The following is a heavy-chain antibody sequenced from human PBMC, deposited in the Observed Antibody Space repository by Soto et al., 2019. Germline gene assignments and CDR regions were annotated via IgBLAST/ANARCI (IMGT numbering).Heavy chain of an antibody. V-gene: IGHV1-24*01. CDR3: ATDLCYLIVGGPSGY. D-gene: IGHD1-26*01. CDR1: GYTLTELS. CDR2: FDPEDGET. Sequence: ASVKVSCKVSGYTLTELSMHWVRQAPGKGLEWMGGFDPEDGETIYAQKFQGRVTMTEDTSTDTAYMELSSLRSKDTAVYYCATDLCYLIVGGPSGYWGQGTLVTVSS. J-gene: IGHJ4*02.